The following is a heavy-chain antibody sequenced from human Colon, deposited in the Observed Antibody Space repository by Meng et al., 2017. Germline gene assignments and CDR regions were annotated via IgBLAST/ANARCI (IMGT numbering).Heavy chain of an antibody. Sequence: APGPGSVKPSGTRPLTCAASSGSISSSNWWSWVRQPPGKGLEWIGEISQSGTTYYNPSLKSRVTITGDWSKNQFSLNLNSVTAADTALYYCVRQGMTSYSWGYWGQGTLVTVSS. CDR2: ISQSGTT. CDR1: SGSISSSNW. V-gene: IGHV4-4*02. CDR3: VRQGMTSYSWGY. J-gene: IGHJ4*02. D-gene: IGHD3-9*01.